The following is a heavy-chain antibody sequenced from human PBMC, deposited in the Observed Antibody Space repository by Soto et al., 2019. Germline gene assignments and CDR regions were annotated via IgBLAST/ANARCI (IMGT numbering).Heavy chain of an antibody. CDR2: ISYDGSNK. CDR1: GFIFNNYA. V-gene: IGHV3-30-3*01. D-gene: IGHD4-17*01. CDR3: ARDMTTVASRFDY. Sequence: GGSLRLSCEASGFIFNNYAIHWVRQAPGEGLEWVALISYDGSNKYYADSVKGRFTISRDNSRNTLHLEMNSLRGEDTAVYYCARDMTTVASRFDYWGQGALVTVSS. J-gene: IGHJ4*02.